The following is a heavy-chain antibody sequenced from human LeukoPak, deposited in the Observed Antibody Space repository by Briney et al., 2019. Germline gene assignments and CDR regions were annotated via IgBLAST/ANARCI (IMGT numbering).Heavy chain of an antibody. CDR3: ARSLVVGATYPYH. Sequence: GGSLRLSCAASGFTFSSYAMHWVRQAPGKGLEWVAVISYDGSNKYYADSVRGRFTISRDNSKNTLYLQMNSLRAEDTAVYYCARSLVVGATYPYHWGQGTLVTVSS. D-gene: IGHD1-26*01. V-gene: IGHV3-30*04. J-gene: IGHJ5*02. CDR1: GFTFSSYA. CDR2: ISYDGSNK.